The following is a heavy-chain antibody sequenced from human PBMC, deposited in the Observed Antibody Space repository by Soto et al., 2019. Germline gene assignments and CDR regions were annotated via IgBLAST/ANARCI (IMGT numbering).Heavy chain of an antibody. D-gene: IGHD3-10*01. Sequence: LSLTCTVSGGSISSGGYYWSWIRQHPGKGLEWIGYIYYSGSTYYNPSLKSRVTISVDTSKNQFSLKLSSVTAADTAVYYCARYDYGSGSYYTDSSFDYWGQGTLVTVSS. J-gene: IGHJ4*02. V-gene: IGHV4-31*03. CDR1: GGSISSGGYY. CDR3: ARYDYGSGSYYTDSSFDY. CDR2: IYYSGST.